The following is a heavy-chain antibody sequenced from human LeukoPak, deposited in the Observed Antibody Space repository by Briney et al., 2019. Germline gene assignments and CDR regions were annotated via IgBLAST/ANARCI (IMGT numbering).Heavy chain of an antibody. D-gene: IGHD6-6*01. Sequence: GGSLRLSCAASGFRFSDFTMTWVRQAPGKGPEWVSAIGGRGGSTYYADSLGGRFTISRDNAKNSLYLQMNSLRAEDTAVYYCARDLGLIAARPRATNPSGDYWGQGTLVTVSS. J-gene: IGHJ4*02. CDR3: ARDLGLIAARPRATNPSGDY. V-gene: IGHV3-21*01. CDR1: GFRFSDFT. CDR2: IGGRGGST.